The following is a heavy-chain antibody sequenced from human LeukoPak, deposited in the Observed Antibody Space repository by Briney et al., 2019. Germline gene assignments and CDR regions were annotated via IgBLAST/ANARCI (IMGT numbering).Heavy chain of an antibody. Sequence: SVKVSCKASGGTFSSYAISWVRQAPGQGLEWMGRIIPILGIANYAQKFQGRVTITADKSTSTAYMELSSLRSEDTAVYYCARDQGIVGATDYWGQGTLVTVSS. CDR1: GGTFSSYA. CDR3: ARDQGIVGATDY. V-gene: IGHV1-69*04. CDR2: IIPILGIA. D-gene: IGHD1-26*01. J-gene: IGHJ4*02.